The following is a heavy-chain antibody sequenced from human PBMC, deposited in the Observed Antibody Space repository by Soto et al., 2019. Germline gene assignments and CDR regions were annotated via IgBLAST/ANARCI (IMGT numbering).Heavy chain of an antibody. V-gene: IGHV3-73*01. J-gene: IGHJ6*02. Sequence: GGSLRLSCAASGFTFSTYGMHWVRQASGKGLEWVGRIRSKANSYATAYAASVKGRFTISRDDSKNTAYLQMNSLKTEDTAVYYCTRLNYYDSSGYGGMDVWGQGTTVTVSS. CDR1: GFTFSTYG. CDR3: TRLNYYDSSGYGGMDV. CDR2: IRSKANSYAT. D-gene: IGHD3-22*01.